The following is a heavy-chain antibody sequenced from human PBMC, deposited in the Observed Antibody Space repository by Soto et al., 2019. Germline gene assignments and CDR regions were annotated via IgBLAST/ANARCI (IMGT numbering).Heavy chain of an antibody. CDR1: GFTFSSYG. V-gene: IGHV3-30*18. CDR2: ISYDGSNK. D-gene: IGHD6-19*01. CDR3: AKQAVAGIFLWYYFDY. J-gene: IGHJ4*02. Sequence: GGSLRLSCAASGFTFSSYGMHWVRQAPGKGLEWVAVISYDGSNKYYADSVKGRFTISRDNSKNTLYLQMNSLRAEDTAVYYCAKQAVAGIFLWYYFDYWGQGTLVTVSS.